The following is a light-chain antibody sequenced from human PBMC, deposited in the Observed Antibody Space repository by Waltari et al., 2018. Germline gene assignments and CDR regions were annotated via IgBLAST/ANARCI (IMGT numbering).Light chain of an antibody. Sequence: DIVMTQTPLSLPVTRGQAASISCKSSQSLLHSDGKTHLYWYLQKPGQPPQLLIYEVSNRFSGVPERFSGGGSGTDFTLKISRVEAEDVGLYYCMQNIQIPVSFGGGTKGEIK. CDR1: QSLLHSDGKTH. CDR2: EVS. V-gene: IGKV2D-29*01. CDR3: MQNIQIPVS. J-gene: IGKJ4*01.